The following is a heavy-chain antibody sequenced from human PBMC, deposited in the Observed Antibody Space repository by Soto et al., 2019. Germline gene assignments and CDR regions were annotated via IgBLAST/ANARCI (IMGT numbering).Heavy chain of an antibody. CDR1: GFTFSSYW. CDR3: VRGYSGTYRIDY. D-gene: IGHD1-26*01. V-gene: IGHV3-74*01. Sequence: EVQLVESGGGLVQPGGSLRLSCAASGFTFSSYWMHWVRQAPGNGLVWVSRINNDGTTTTYADSVKGRFTISRDDAKNTLYLEMNSLRAEDTAVYYCVRGYSGTYRIDYWGQGTPVTVSS. CDR2: INNDGTTT. J-gene: IGHJ4*02.